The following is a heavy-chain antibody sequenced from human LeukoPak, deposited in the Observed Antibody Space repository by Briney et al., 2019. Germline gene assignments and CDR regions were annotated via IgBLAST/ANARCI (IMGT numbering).Heavy chain of an antibody. CDR1: GGSISSSSYY. D-gene: IGHD2-2*01. V-gene: IGHV4-39*01. CDR2: IYYSGST. CDR3: ARRNEGCSSTSCPLRDAFDI. J-gene: IGHJ3*02. Sequence: SETLSLTCTVSGGSISSSSYYWGWIRQPPGKGLEWIGSIYYSGSTYYNPSLKSRVTISVDTSKNQFSLKLSSVTAADTAVYYCARRNEGCSSTSCPLRDAFDIWGQGTMVTVSS.